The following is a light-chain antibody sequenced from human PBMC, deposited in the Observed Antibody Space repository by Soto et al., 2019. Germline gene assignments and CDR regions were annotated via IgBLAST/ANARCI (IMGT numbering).Light chain of an antibody. Sequence: DIVMTQSPDSLAVSLGERATINCKSSQSVLYSSNNKNYLAWYQQKPGQPPKLLIYWASTRESGVPDRFSGCGSGTDFTLTISSLQAEDVAVYYCQQYYNTPYTFGQGTQLEIK. V-gene: IGKV4-1*01. J-gene: IGKJ2*01. CDR2: WAS. CDR1: QSVLYSSNNKNY. CDR3: QQYYNTPYT.